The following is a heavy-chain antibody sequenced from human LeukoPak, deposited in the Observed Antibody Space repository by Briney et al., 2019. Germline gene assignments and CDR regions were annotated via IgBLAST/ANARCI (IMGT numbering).Heavy chain of an antibody. Sequence: PSETLSLTCTVSGGSISSGSYYWSWIRQPAGKGLEWIGRIYTSGSTNYNPSLKSRVTISVDTSKNQFSLKLSSVTAADTAVYYCVYGSSGYYYETFDYWGQGTLVTVSS. J-gene: IGHJ4*02. CDR1: GGSISSGSYY. D-gene: IGHD3-22*01. CDR3: VYGSSGYYYETFDY. CDR2: IYTSGST. V-gene: IGHV4-61*02.